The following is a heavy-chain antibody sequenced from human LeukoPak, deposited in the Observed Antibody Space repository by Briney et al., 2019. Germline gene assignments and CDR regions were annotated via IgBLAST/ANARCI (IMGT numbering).Heavy chain of an antibody. CDR2: ISYDGSNK. D-gene: IGHD5-18*01. CDR3: AKDLDSYGYNYYYMDV. J-gene: IGHJ6*03. Sequence: GGSLRLSCAASGFTFSSYGMHWVRQAPGKGLEWVAVISYDGSNKYYADSVKGRFTISRDNSKNTLYLQMNSLRAEDTAVYYCAKDLDSYGYNYYYMDVWGKGTTVTVSS. V-gene: IGHV3-30*18. CDR1: GFTFSSYG.